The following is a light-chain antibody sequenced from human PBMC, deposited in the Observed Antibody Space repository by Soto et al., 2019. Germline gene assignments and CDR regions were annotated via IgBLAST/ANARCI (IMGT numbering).Light chain of an antibody. CDR1: QSVSGSY. Sequence: EIVLTQSPGTLSLSPGERATLSCRASQSVSGSYLAWYQQKPGQAPRLLIYGASSRATGIPDRFSGSGSGTDFTLTISRLEPEDFAVYYCQQYVSSPETFGQGTKVDI. V-gene: IGKV3-20*01. CDR2: GAS. J-gene: IGKJ1*01. CDR3: QQYVSSPET.